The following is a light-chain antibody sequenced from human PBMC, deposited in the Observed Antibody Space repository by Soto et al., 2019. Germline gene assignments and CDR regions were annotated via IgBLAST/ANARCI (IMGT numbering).Light chain of an antibody. CDR1: ESVSSRF. CDR3: QQRSNWPPWT. Sequence: EVVLTQYTATLSVSPGERASLSCRAIESVSSRFLAWYQQKPGQAPRLLIYGTSIRATGIPDRFSGSGSGTDFTLTISSLEPEDFAVYYCQQRSNWPPWTFGQGTNVDI. J-gene: IGKJ1*01. V-gene: IGKV3D-20*02. CDR2: GTS.